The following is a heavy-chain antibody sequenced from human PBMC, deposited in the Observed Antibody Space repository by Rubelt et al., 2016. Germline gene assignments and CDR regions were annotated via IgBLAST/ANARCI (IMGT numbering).Heavy chain of an antibody. J-gene: IGHJ4*02. Sequence: QLQLQESGPGLVKPSETLSLTCTVSGGSISSSSYYWGWIRQPPGKGLEWIGSIYYSGSTNYNPSLKSRVTISVDTSKNEFSLKLGSGTAAETAVYDCARGRTGGSRAASYWGQGTLVTVSS. V-gene: IGHV4-39*07. CDR3: ARGRTGGSRAASY. CDR1: GGSISSSSYY. CDR2: IYYSGST. D-gene: IGHD3-10*01.